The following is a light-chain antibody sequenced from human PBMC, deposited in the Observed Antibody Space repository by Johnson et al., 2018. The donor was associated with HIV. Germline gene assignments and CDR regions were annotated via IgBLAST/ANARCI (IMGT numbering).Light chain of an antibody. J-gene: IGLJ1*01. CDR1: SSNIGNNY. CDR3: ATWDRRLTAGGV. V-gene: IGLV1-51*01. CDR2: DNN. Sequence: QSVLTQPPSVSAAPGQKVTISCSGSSSNIGNNYVSWYQQLPGTAPKLLIYDNNKRPSGIPDRFSGSKSGTSATLGITGLQTGDEADYYCATWDRRLTAGGVFGPGTKVTVL.